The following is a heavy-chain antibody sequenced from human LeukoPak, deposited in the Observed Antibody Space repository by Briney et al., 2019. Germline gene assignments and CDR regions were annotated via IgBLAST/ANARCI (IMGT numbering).Heavy chain of an antibody. CDR3: ARIVTTTYYFDD. D-gene: IGHD5-12*01. CDR2: IYHSGST. CDR1: GDSISSSDW. J-gene: IGHJ4*02. V-gene: IGHV4-4*02. Sequence: SETLSLTCAVSGDSISSSDWWSWVRQPPGKGLEWIGEIYHSGSTSYNPSLMSRVTISIDKSKNQFSLRLSSVTAADTAVYYCARIVTTTYYFDDWGPGTLVSVSS.